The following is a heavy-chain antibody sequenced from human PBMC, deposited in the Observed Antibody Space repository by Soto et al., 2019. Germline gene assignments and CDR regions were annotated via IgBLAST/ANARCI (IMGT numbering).Heavy chain of an antibody. CDR2: IYNGGST. D-gene: IGHD6-19*01. Sequence: QVQLQESGPGLVKPAETMSLTCTASGASVTSRYCSWIRQSPGKGLEWIGHIYNGGSTKYNTSLKSRVILSVDMCRNEVSLKLTSVTAADTALDYCAQTTGCPGFEFWCPGALVTVSS. CDR3: AQTTGCPGFEF. V-gene: IGHV4-59*02. J-gene: IGHJ4*02. CDR1: GASVTSRY.